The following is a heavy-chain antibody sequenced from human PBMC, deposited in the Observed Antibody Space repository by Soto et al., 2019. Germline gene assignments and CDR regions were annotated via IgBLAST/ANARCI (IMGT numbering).Heavy chain of an antibody. V-gene: IGHV1-8*02. Sequence: ASVKVSCKASGYTFTSYDINWVRQATGQGLEWMGRMNPNSGNTGYAQKFQGRVTMTRNTSISTAYMELSSLRSEDTAVYYCARFDSSSSAFDIWGQGTMVTVSS. CDR1: GYTFTSYD. D-gene: IGHD6-6*01. CDR2: MNPNSGNT. CDR3: ARFDSSSSAFDI. J-gene: IGHJ3*02.